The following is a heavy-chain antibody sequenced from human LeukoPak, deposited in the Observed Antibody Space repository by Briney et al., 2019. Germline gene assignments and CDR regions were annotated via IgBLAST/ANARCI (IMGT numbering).Heavy chain of an antibody. CDR2: MNSDGSTT. CDR3: ARAGQYSTNNWFDP. D-gene: IGHD2-2*01. CDR1: GFPFSSFW. J-gene: IGHJ5*02. Sequence: GGSLRLSCAASGFPFSSFWMHWVRQAPGKGLVWVSRMNSDGSTTNYADSVKGRFTISRDNAKNTLYLQMNSLRCEDTAVYYCARAGQYSTNNWFDPWGQGTLVTVSS. V-gene: IGHV3-74*01.